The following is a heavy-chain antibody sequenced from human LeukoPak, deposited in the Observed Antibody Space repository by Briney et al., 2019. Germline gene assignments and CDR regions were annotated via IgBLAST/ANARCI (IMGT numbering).Heavy chain of an antibody. CDR1: GFTFSTYW. D-gene: IGHD2-2*02. Sequence: PGVSLRLSCAASGFTFSTYWMSWVRQAPGKGLEGVADIKRDGSEKYYVDSVKGRFTIFRDDAKSSLYLQMNSLRAEDTAVYFCARVYTGNRWHFDYWGQGTLVTVSS. CDR2: IKRDGSEK. V-gene: IGHV3-7*03. J-gene: IGHJ4*02. CDR3: ARVYTGNRWHFDY.